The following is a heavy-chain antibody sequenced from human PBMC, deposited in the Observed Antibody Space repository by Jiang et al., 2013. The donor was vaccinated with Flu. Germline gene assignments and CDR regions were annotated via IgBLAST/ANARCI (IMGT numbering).Heavy chain of an antibody. V-gene: IGHV3-30*02. Sequence: VQLVESGGGVVQPGGSLRLSCAASGFTFSSYGMHWVRQAPGKGLEWVAFIRYDGSNKYYADSVKGRFTISRDNSKNTLYLQMNSLRAEDTAVYYCAKGYCTGGVCYTVYYYYYMDVWGKGTTVTVSS. CDR1: GFTFSSYG. CDR3: AKGYCTGGVCYTVYYYYYMDV. D-gene: IGHD2-8*02. J-gene: IGHJ6*03. CDR2: IRYDGSNK.